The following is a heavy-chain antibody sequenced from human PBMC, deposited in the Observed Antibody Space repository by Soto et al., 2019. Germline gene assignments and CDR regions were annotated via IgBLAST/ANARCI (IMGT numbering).Heavy chain of an antibody. Sequence: QVQLVESGGGVVQPGRSLRLSCAASGFTFSSYAMHWVRQAPGKGLEWMAVISYDGSNKYYADSVKGRFTISRDNSKNTLYLQMNSLRAEDTAVYYCARDSGAYGDYWFDPWGQGTLVTVSS. D-gene: IGHD4-17*01. CDR2: ISYDGSNK. V-gene: IGHV3-30-3*01. CDR3: ARDSGAYGDYWFDP. CDR1: GFTFSSYA. J-gene: IGHJ5*02.